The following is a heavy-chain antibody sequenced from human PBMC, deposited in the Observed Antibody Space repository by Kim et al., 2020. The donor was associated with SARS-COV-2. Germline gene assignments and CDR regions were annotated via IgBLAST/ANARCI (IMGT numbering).Heavy chain of an antibody. D-gene: IGHD3-22*01. J-gene: IGHJ1*01. CDR3: ARDILYDSSGYYYVYSPDYFQH. CDR2: IWYDGSNK. Sequence: GGSLRLSCAASGFTFSSYGMHWVRQAPGKGLEWVAVIWYDGSNKYYADSVKGRFTISRDNSKNTLYLQMNSLRAEDTAVYYCARDILYDSSGYYYVYSPDYFQHWGQGTLVTVSS. CDR1: GFTFSSYG. V-gene: IGHV3-33*01.